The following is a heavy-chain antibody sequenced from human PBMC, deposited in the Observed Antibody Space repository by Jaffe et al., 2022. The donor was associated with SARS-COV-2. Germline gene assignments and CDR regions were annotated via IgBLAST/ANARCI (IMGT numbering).Heavy chain of an antibody. CDR3: AREWDIVVVPAAILPYYGMDV. CDR2: TNTDGSST. V-gene: IGHV3-74*01. D-gene: IGHD2-2*02. J-gene: IGHJ6*02. Sequence: EVQLVESGGGLVQPGGSLRLSCAASGFTFRSYWMHWVRQSPGKGLVWVSRTNTDGSSTTYADSVKGRFTISRDNAKNTLYLQMNSLRVDDTAVYYCAREWDIVVVPAAILPYYGMDVWGQGTTVTVSS. CDR1: GFTFRSYW.